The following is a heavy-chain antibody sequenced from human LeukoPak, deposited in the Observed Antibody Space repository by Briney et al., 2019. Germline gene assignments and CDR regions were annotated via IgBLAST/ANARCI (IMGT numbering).Heavy chain of an antibody. CDR2: IYHSGST. CDR1: GGSISSSNW. D-gene: IGHD5-18*01. Sequence: PSETLSLTCAVSGGSISSSNWWSWVRQPPGKGLEWIGEIYHSGSTNYNPSLKSRVTISVDKSKNQFSLKLSSVTAADTAVYYCARARSELWSPIDYWGQGTLVTVSS. V-gene: IGHV4-4*02. CDR3: ARARSELWSPIDY. J-gene: IGHJ4*02.